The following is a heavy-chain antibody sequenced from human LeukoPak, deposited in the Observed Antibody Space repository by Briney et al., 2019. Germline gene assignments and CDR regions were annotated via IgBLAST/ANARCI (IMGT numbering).Heavy chain of an antibody. CDR1: GGSISSGDYY. CDR3: ARVSRRGGLHDY. V-gene: IGHV4-30-4*01. D-gene: IGHD3-10*01. J-gene: IGHJ4*02. CDR2: IYYSGST. Sequence: PSQTLSLTCTVSGGSISSGDYYWSWIRQPPGKGLEWIGYIYYSGSTYYNPPLKSRVTISVDTSKNQFSLKLSSVTAADTAVYYCARVSRRGGLHDYWGQGTLVTVSS.